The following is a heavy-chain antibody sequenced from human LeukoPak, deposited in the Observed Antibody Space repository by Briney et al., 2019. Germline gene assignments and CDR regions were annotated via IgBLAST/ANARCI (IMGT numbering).Heavy chain of an antibody. Sequence: GGSLRLSCAASGFTFSSYAMSWVRQAPGKGPEWVANIKYDGSERNYVDSVKGRFTISRDNAKISLYLQLNSLRAQDTAVYYCGRIREGGGVDVWGLGTMVIVSS. CDR1: GFTFSSYA. J-gene: IGHJ3*01. D-gene: IGHD3-16*01. CDR3: GRIREGGGVDV. CDR2: IKYDGSER. V-gene: IGHV3-7*01.